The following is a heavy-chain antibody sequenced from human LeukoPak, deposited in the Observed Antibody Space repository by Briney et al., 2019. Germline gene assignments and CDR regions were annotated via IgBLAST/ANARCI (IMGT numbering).Heavy chain of an antibody. CDR1: GYLISSGDYY. CDR2: VDLGGTT. Sequence: SETLSLTCNVSGYLISSGDYYWTWIRQPAGKGLEWIGRVDLGGTTSYNPSLIRRVTVSVDPSKNQFSLSLTSVTAADTATYYCAREGAYCSGTDSFAPTVDAWGPGALVTVSS. V-gene: IGHV4-61*02. D-gene: IGHD2-15*01. J-gene: IGHJ5*02. CDR3: AREGAYCSGTDSFAPTVDA.